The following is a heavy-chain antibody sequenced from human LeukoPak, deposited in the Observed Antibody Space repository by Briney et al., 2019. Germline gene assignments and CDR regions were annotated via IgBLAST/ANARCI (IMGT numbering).Heavy chain of an antibody. CDR3: ARDIVVVVAATKDYNWFDP. D-gene: IGHD2-15*01. J-gene: IGHJ5*02. V-gene: IGHV1-18*01. Sequence: ASVKVSCKASGYTFTSYGISWVRQAPGQGLEWMGWTSAYNGNTNYAQKLQGRVTMTTDTSTSTAYMELRSLRSDDTAVYYCARDIVVVVAATKDYNWFDPWGQGTLVTVSS. CDR2: TSAYNGNT. CDR1: GYTFTSYG.